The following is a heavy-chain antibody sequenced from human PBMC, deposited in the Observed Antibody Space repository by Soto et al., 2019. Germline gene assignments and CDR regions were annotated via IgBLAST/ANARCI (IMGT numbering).Heavy chain of an antibody. V-gene: IGHV3-23*01. D-gene: IGHD2-21*02. Sequence: EVQLLESGGGLVQPGGSLSLSCAASGFTFSSSDMSWVRQAPGKGLGWVSALSGSGCTTYYADSVEGRFTISRDNSENTLYVQSNSLRVEDTALYYCAKNCGGGCYTNFDYWGQGTLVTVSS. CDR2: LSGSGCTT. J-gene: IGHJ4*02. CDR3: AKNCGGGCYTNFDY. CDR1: GFTFSSSD.